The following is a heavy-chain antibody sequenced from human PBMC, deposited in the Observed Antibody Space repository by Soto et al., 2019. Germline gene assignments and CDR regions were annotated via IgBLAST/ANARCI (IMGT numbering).Heavy chain of an antibody. CDR1: GFTFSTSA. J-gene: IGHJ4*02. CDR2: ISYDGTNE. Sequence: HVQLVESGGGVVQPGRSLRLSCAASGFTFSTSAMHWVRQAPGKGLEWVAVISYDGTNEHYEDSVKGRFTVSRDNSRNTLCLQMNSLRPEDTAMYYGVASVFSFDYWGQGSLVTVSS. V-gene: IGHV3-30*01. D-gene: IGHD2-8*01. CDR3: VASVFSFDY.